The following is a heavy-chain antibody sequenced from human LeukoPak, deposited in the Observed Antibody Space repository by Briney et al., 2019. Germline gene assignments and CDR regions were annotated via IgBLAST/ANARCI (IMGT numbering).Heavy chain of an antibody. CDR3: AIGVVPAAPTFDY. J-gene: IGHJ4*02. V-gene: IGHV4-61*02. CDR2: IYTSGAT. CDR1: GGSISSGSYY. D-gene: IGHD2-2*01. Sequence: SETLSLTCTVSGGSISSGSYYWSWIRQPAGKGLEWIGRIYTSGATNYNPSLKSRVTISVDTSKNQSSLKLSSVTAADTAVYYCAIGVVPAAPTFDYWGQGTLVTVSS.